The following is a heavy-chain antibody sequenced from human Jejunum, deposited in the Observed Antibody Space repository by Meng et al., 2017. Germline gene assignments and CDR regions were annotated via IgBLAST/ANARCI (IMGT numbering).Heavy chain of an antibody. V-gene: IGHV3-49*04. CDR2: IRSKAYGGTA. CDR1: EFTFGDYP. Sequence: GGSLRLSCAASEFTFGDYPITWVRQAPGKGLQWVGFIRSKAYGGTAEYAASVKGRFTISRDDSKSIAYLQMNSLKTEDTAVYYCARPTPRVISGYLDPWGQGTLVTVSS. D-gene: IGHD5-18*01. CDR3: ARPTPRVISGYLDP. J-gene: IGHJ5*02.